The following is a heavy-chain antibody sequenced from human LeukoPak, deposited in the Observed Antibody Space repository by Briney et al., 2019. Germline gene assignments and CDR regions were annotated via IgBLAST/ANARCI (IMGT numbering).Heavy chain of an antibody. CDR3: ARDRSGSTRGFDP. J-gene: IGHJ5*02. CDR1: GYTFTGYY. V-gene: IGHV1-2*02. D-gene: IGHD1-26*01. Sequence: GASVKVSCKASGYTFTGYYMHWVRQAPGQGLEWMGWINPNSGGTNYAQKFQGRVTMTRDTSISTAYMELSRLRSDDTAVYYCARDRSGSTRGFDPWSQGTLVTVSS. CDR2: INPNSGGT.